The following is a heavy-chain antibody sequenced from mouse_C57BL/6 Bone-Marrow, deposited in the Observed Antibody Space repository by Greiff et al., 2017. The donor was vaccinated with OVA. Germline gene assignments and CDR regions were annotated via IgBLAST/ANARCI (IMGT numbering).Heavy chain of an antibody. Sequence: QVQLQQPGAELVMPGASVKLSCKASGYTITSYWMHWVKQRPGQGLEWIGEIDPSDSYTNYNQKFKGKSTLTVDKSSSTAYMQLSSLTSEDSAVYYCARELVLDYWGQGTTLTVSS. CDR1: GYTITSYW. J-gene: IGHJ2*01. CDR2: IDPSDSYT. CDR3: ARELVLDY. D-gene: IGHD1-1*01. V-gene: IGHV1-69*01.